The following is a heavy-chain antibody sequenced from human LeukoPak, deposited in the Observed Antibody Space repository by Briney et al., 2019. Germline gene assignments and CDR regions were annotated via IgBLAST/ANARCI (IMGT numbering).Heavy chain of an antibody. D-gene: IGHD2-15*01. CDR2: IWYDGSNK. CDR3: ARISCTGNSCRPYSYYDMDV. J-gene: IGHJ6*02. Sequence: GRSLRLSCAASGFTFNTFGMNWIRQAPGKGLEWVAVIWYDGSNKYYADSVKGRFTISRDNSKSTLYLQVNSLRVEDTAVYYCARISCTGNSCRPYSYYDMDVWGQGTTVTVSS. CDR1: GFTFNTFG. V-gene: IGHV3-33*01.